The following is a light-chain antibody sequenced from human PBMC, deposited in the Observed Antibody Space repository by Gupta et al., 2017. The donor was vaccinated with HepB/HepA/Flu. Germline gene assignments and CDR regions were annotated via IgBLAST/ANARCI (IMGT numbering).Light chain of an antibody. CDR3: GRWDGRLRAV. CDR2: DNN. Sequence: QSVLTQQPSVSAAPGQKVTISCSGSSSNIGNNYVSWYQQLPGTDPKLRIYDNNKRPSGIPDRVSGSKSGTYDTPAITGLQTWDEADEDYGRWDGRLRAVFGGGTKFTVL. J-gene: IGLJ2*01. V-gene: IGLV1-51*01. CDR1: SSNIGNNY.